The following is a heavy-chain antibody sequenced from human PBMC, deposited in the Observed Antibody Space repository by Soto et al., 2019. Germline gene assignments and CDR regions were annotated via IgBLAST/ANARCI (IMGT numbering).Heavy chain of an antibody. CDR2: INHSGST. D-gene: IGHD4-17*01. CDR3: ARGNDYGDYYFDY. J-gene: IGHJ4*02. V-gene: IGHV4-34*01. CDR1: GGSFSGYY. Sequence: SETLSLTCAVYGGSFSGYYWSWIRQPPGKGLEWIGEINHSGSTNYNPSLKSRVTISVDTSKNQFSLKLSSVTAADTAVYYCARGNDYGDYYFDYWGQGTLVTVSS.